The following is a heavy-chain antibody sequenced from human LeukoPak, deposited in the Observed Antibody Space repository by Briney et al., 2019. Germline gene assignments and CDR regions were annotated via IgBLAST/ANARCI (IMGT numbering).Heavy chain of an antibody. CDR3: ARDRGVTMVRGVIDSFDY. Sequence: ASQXMRQAPRQXLEWMGWINAGNGNTKYSQKFQGRVTITRDTSASIAYMKLSSLRSEDTAVYYCARDRGVTMVRGVIDSFDYWGQGTLVTVSS. J-gene: IGHJ4*02. CDR1: A. D-gene: IGHD3-10*01. CDR2: INAGNGNT. V-gene: IGHV1-3*01.